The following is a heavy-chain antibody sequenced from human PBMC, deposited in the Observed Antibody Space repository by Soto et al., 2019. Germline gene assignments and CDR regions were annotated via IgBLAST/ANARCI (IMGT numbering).Heavy chain of an antibody. D-gene: IGHD6-19*01. J-gene: IGHJ4*02. CDR2: ISYDGSNK. Sequence: QVQLVESGGGVVQPGRSLRLSCAASGFTFSSYAMHWVRQAPGKGLEWVAVISYDGSNKYYADSVKGRFTISRDNSKKRLXLQMNSLRAEDTAVYYWARGLGIAVAGTRMAPWYYWGQGTLVTVSA. V-gene: IGHV3-30-3*01. CDR3: ARGLGIAVAGTRMAPWYY. CDR1: GFTFSSYA.